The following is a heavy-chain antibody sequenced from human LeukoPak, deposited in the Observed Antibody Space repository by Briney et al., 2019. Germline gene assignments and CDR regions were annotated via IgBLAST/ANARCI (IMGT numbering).Heavy chain of an antibody. D-gene: IGHD3-10*01. CDR3: ARVGGYGSGSPHFDY. J-gene: IGHJ4*02. CDR1: GGSISSGGYS. Sequence: SQTLSLTCAVSGGSISSGGYSWSWIRQPPGKGLEWIGYIYHSGSTYYNPSLKSRVTISVDRSKNQFSLKLNSVTAADTAVYYCARVGGYGSGSPHFDYWGQGTLVTVSS. CDR2: IYHSGST. V-gene: IGHV4-30-2*01.